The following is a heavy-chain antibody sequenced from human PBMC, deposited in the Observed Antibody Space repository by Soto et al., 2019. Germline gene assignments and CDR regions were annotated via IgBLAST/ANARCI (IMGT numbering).Heavy chain of an antibody. CDR1: GFTFSNYG. CDR3: AAGEPLNY. J-gene: IGHJ4*02. Sequence: XGSLRLSCAASGFTFSNYGMHWVRQAPGKGLEWVAIIWYDGSNKYYADSVKGRFTISRDNSKNTVYLQMNSLRAEDTAMYYCAAGEPLNYRGQGTLVTVSS. CDR2: IWYDGSNK. V-gene: IGHV3-33*01. D-gene: IGHD3-10*01.